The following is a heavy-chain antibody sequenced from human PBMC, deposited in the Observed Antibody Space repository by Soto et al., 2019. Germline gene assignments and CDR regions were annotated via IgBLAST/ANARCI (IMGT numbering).Heavy chain of an antibody. CDR2: ISYDGSNK. CDR3: ARDQGGTTLYYHGMDV. D-gene: IGHD1-7*01. CDR1: GFTFSSYA. V-gene: IGHV3-30-3*01. Sequence: QVQLVECGGGVVQPGRSLRLSCAASGFTFSSYAMHWVRQAPGKGLEWVALISYDGSNKYYADSVKGRFTIPRDNSKNTLYLQMNSLRPEDTAVYHCARDQGGTTLYYHGMDVWGQGTTVTVSS. J-gene: IGHJ6*02.